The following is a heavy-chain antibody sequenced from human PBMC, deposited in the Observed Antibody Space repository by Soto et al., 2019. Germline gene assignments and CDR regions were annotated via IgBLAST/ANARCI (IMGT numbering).Heavy chain of an antibody. CDR2: IYYSGST. J-gene: IGHJ4*02. CDR1: GGSISSSSYY. CDR3: ARQTLDILATHGWLCEIDF. D-gene: IGHD5-12*01. Sequence: SETLSLTCTVSGGSISSSSYYWGWIRQPPGKGLEWIGSIYYSGSTYYNPSLKSRVTISVDTSKNQFSLKLSSVTAADTAVYYCARQTLDILATHGWLCEIDFRGQGTLVTVSS. V-gene: IGHV4-39*01.